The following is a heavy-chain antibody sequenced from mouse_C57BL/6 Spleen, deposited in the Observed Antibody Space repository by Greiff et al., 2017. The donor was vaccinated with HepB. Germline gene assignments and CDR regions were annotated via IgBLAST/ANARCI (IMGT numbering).Heavy chain of an antibody. CDR1: GYTFTSYW. V-gene: IGHV1-69*01. J-gene: IGHJ4*01. CDR3: ARGMDYAMDY. Sequence: QVQLQQSGAELVMPGASVKLSCKASGYTFTSYWMHWVKQRPGQGLEWIGEIDPSDSYTNYNQKFKGKSTFTVDKSSSTAYMQLSSLTSEDSAVYYCARGMDYAMDYWGQGTSVTVSS. D-gene: IGHD2-3*01. CDR2: IDPSDSYT.